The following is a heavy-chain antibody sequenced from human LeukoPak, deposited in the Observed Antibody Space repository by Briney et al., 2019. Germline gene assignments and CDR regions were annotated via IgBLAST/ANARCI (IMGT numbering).Heavy chain of an antibody. J-gene: IGHJ4*02. Sequence: GGSLRLSCAASGFTFSSYAMSWVRQAPGKGLEWVSAISGSGGSTYYADSVKGRFTISRDNSKNTLYLQMNSLRAEDTVVYYCAKGNYGSGSYFDYWGQGTLVTVSS. D-gene: IGHD3-10*01. V-gene: IGHV3-23*01. CDR3: AKGNYGSGSYFDY. CDR2: ISGSGGST. CDR1: GFTFSSYA.